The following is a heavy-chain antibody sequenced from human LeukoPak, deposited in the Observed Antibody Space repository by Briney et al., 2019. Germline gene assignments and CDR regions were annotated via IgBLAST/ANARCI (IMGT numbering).Heavy chain of an antibody. J-gene: IGHJ4*03. CDR1: GYSFTSFW. Sequence: GESLKISCKGSGYSFTSFWIGWVRQMPGKGLEWMGIIYPGDSDTRYSPSFQGQVTISADKSISTAYLQWSSLKASDTAMYYCARLGCSSTSYYVGYYFEYWGHGTLVSVSS. CDR2: IYPGDSDT. CDR3: ARLGCSSTSYYVGYYFEY. V-gene: IGHV5-51*01. D-gene: IGHD2-2*01.